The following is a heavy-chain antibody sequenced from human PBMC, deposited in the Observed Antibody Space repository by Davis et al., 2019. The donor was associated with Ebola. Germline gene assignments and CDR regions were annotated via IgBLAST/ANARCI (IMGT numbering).Heavy chain of an antibody. CDR3: ARGHGEIYYYGMDV. J-gene: IGHJ6*02. Sequence: GESLKISCAASGFTFSSYAMSWVRQAPGKGLEWVSVIYSGGSTYYADSVKGRFTISRQNSKNTLYLQMNSLRAEDTAVYYCARGHGEIYYYGMDVWGQGTTVTVSS. CDR1: GFTFSSYA. D-gene: IGHD2-21*01. V-gene: IGHV3-53*04. CDR2: IYSGGST.